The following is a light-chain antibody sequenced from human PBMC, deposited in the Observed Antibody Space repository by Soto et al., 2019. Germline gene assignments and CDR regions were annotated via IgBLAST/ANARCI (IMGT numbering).Light chain of an antibody. CDR2: EVS. CDR1: SSDVGSDNL. J-gene: IGLJ1*01. V-gene: IGLV2-23*02. Sequence: QSALTQPASVSGSPGQSITISCTGTSSDVGSDNLVSWYQQHPGKAPKFMIYEVSKRPSGVSNRFSGSKSGNTASLTISGLQAEDEADYSCCSYAGTSTYVFGTGTQLTVL. CDR3: CSYAGTSTYV.